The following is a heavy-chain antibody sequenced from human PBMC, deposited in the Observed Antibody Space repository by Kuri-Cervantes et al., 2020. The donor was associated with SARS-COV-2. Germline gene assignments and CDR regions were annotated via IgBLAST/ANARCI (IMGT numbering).Heavy chain of an antibody. Sequence: GESLKISCAASGFDFSNAWMNWVRQAPGKGLEWVSGISGSGGRTYYADSVKGRFTISKDNSKNTLYLEMNSLRAEDTAVYYCARDPTAHYDFWTGYYGNNWFDPWGQGTLVTVSS. D-gene: IGHD3-3*01. V-gene: IGHV3-23*01. CDR2: ISGSGGRT. CDR3: ARDPTAHYDFWTGYYGNNWFDP. J-gene: IGHJ5*02. CDR1: GFDFSNAW.